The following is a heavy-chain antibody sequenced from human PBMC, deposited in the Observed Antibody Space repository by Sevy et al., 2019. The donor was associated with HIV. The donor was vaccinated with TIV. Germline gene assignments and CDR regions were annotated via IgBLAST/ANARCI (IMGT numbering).Heavy chain of an antibody. CDR1: GFIFDDYA. D-gene: IGHD2-2*01. CDR3: AKDIVVVPATSSWYFDL. J-gene: IGHJ2*01. Sequence: GGSLRLSCAASGFIFDDYAMHWVRQAPGKGLEWVSGITWNSDTIGYADSVKGRFTISRDNAKNSLYLQMNSLRLEDSAVYYCAKDIVVVPATSSWYFDLWGRGTLVTVSS. CDR2: ITWNSDTI. V-gene: IGHV3-9*01.